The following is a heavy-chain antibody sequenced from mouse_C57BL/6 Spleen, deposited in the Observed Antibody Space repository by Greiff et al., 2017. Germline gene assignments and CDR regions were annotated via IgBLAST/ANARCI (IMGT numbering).Heavy chain of an antibody. V-gene: IGHV5-9-1*02. J-gene: IGHJ4*01. CDR1: GFTFSSYA. Sequence: DVHLVESGEGLVKPGGSLKLSCAASGFTFSSYAMSWVRQTPEKRLEWVAYISSGGDYIYYADTVKGRFTISRDNARNTLYLQMSSLKSEDTAMYYCTRDGYYYAMDYWGQGTSVTVSS. CDR2: ISSGGDYI. D-gene: IGHD2-3*01. CDR3: TRDGYYYAMDY.